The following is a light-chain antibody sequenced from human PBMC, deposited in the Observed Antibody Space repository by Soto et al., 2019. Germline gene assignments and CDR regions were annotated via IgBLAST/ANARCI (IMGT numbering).Light chain of an antibody. CDR1: SSDVGGYNY. V-gene: IGLV2-14*01. CDR2: EVS. Sequence: QSALTQPASVSGSPGQSITISCTGTSSDVGGYNYVSWYQQHPGKAPKLMIHEVSNRPSGVSNRFSGSKSGNTASLTISGLQAEDEADYYCSSYTSSSTLVFGTGTKSPS. J-gene: IGLJ1*01. CDR3: SSYTSSSTLV.